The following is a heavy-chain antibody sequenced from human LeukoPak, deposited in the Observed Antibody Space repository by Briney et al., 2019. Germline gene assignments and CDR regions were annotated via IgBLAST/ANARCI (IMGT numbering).Heavy chain of an antibody. J-gene: IGHJ6*03. V-gene: IGHV1-46*01. Sequence: ASVKVSCKASGYTFTSYYMHWVRQAPGQGLEWMGIINPRGGSTSYAQKFQGRVTMTRDMSTSTVYMELSSLRAEDTAIYYCARDPYNGGYGDSYYYYMDVWGKGTTVTISS. CDR3: ARDPYNGGYGDSYYYYMDV. D-gene: IGHD1-26*01. CDR2: INPRGGST. CDR1: GYTFTSYY.